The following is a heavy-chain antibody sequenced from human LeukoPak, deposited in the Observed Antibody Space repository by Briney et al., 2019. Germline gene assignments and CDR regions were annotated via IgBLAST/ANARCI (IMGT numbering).Heavy chain of an antibody. Sequence: GASVKVSCKASGYTFTSYGISWVRQAPGQGLEWMGWISAYNGNTNYAQKLQGRVTMTTDTSTSTAYMGLRSLRSDDTAVYYCARDAQHYCSSTSCYGPRSGADYYYYYMDVWGKGTTVTVSS. D-gene: IGHD2-2*01. V-gene: IGHV1-18*01. CDR2: ISAYNGNT. CDR1: GYTFTSYG. CDR3: ARDAQHYCSSTSCYGPRSGADYYYYYMDV. J-gene: IGHJ6*03.